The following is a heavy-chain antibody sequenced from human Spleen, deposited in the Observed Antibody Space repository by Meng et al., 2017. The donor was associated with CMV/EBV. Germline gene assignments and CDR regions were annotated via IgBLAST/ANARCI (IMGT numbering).Heavy chain of an antibody. CDR1: GDSVSSGRYY. CDR2: IYFDGRT. CDR3: ARVRGFNWFDP. J-gene: IGHJ5*02. V-gene: IGHV4-61*01. Sequence: CTVSGDSVSSGRYYWSWIRQPPGKGLEWIGYIYFDGRTDYNPSLKSRVTISIDTSKNQFSLQLSSVTAADTAVYYCARVRGFNWFDPWGQGTLVTVSS.